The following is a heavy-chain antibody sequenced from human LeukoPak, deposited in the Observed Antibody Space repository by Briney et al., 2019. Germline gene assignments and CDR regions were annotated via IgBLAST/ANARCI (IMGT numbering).Heavy chain of an antibody. J-gene: IGHJ6*03. V-gene: IGHV4-4*07. D-gene: IGHD2-2*01. CDR3: ARTLDCSSTSCQLPYYYYYMDV. Sequence: SETLSLTCSVSGGSISGFHWSWIRQTAGKGLEWIGRVSTSGNTFYNPSLESRVTMSADTSGIHFSLNLTSVTAADTAVYYCARTLDCSSTSCQLPYYYYYMDVWGKGTTVTVSS. CDR2: VSTSGNT. CDR1: GGSISGFH.